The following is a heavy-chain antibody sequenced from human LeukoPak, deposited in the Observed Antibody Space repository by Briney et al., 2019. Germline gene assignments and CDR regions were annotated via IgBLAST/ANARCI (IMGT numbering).Heavy chain of an antibody. CDR2: INPSGGST. Sequence: ASVKVSCKASGYTFTTYYMHWVRQAPGQGLQWMGIINPSGGSTSYAQKFQGRVTMTRDTSTSTVYMELSSLRSGDTAIYYCARSVKMPTIVHWGQGTLVTVSS. D-gene: IGHD5-24*01. CDR3: ARSVKMPTIVH. CDR1: GYTFTTYY. V-gene: IGHV1-46*03. J-gene: IGHJ4*02.